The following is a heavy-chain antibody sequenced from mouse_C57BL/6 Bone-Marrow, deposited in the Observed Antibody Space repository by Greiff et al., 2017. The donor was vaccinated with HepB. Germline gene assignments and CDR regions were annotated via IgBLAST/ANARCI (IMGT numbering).Heavy chain of an antibody. J-gene: IGHJ4*01. CDR1: GFTFSSYG. CDR2: ISSGGSYT. CDR3: ARHTRYYYGSSYYAMDY. D-gene: IGHD1-1*01. V-gene: IGHV5-6*01. Sequence: EVQLQESGGDLVKPGGSLKLSCAASGFTFSSYGMSWVRQTPDKRLEWVATISSGGSYTYYPDSVKGRFTISRDNAKNTLYLQMSSLKSEDTAMYYCARHTRYYYGSSYYAMDYWGQGTSVTVSS.